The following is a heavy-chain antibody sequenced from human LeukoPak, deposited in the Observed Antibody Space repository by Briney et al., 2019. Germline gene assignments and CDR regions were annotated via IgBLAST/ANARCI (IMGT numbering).Heavy chain of an antibody. CDR2: ISGRADIT. CDR1: GLTFRNYG. J-gene: IGHJ5*02. Sequence: GGSLRLSCVGFGLTFRNYGMNWVRQPPGKGLEWVSSISGRADITYYADSVKGRFTNSRDNSKNTLYLQMNSLSAEDTAVYFCAKGVRVGYVANWFDPWGQGTLVTVSS. D-gene: IGHD5-12*01. V-gene: IGHV3-23*01. CDR3: AKGVRVGYVANWFDP.